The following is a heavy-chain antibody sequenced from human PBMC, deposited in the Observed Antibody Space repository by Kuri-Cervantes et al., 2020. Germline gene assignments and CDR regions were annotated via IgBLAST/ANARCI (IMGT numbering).Heavy chain of an antibody. CDR1: GDIFTSIE. CDR3: AINYYGSGSYYSWFDP. J-gene: IGHJ5*02. V-gene: IGHV1-69*05. CDR2: IIPIFGTA. D-gene: IGHD3-10*01. Sequence: SVKVSCKASGDIFTSIEINWVRQAPGQGLEWMGGIIPIFGTANYAQKFQGRVTMTTDTSTSTAYMELGSLRSDDTAVYYCAINYYGSGSYYSWFDPWGQGTLVTVSS.